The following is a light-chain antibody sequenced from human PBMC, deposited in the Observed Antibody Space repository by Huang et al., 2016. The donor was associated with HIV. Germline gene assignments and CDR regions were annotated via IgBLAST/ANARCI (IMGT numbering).Light chain of an antibody. Sequence: EIVMTQSPATLSVSPGQRVTLPCRANRSVSTNLAWYQQRHGQAPRLRIYGSSTRAPGIPARFSGSGSGTDFSLTISSLQSEDFALYYCHQYNNWLLSFGGGTRV. CDR1: RSVSTN. CDR2: GSS. V-gene: IGKV3-15*01. CDR3: HQYNNWLLS. J-gene: IGKJ4*01.